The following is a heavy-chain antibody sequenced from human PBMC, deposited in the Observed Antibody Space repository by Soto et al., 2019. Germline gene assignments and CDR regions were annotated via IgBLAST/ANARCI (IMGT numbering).Heavy chain of an antibody. D-gene: IGHD2-2*01. CDR3: ARAGYCGSTSSYQDWCDP. CDR1: GYTFTGYY. Sequence: ASVKVSCKASGYTFTGYYMHWVRQAPGQGLEWMGWINPNSGGTNYAQKFQGRVTMTRDTSISTAYMELSRLRSDDTTVYYCARAGYCGSTSSYQDWCDPWGKGTLVTVSS. J-gene: IGHJ5*02. CDR2: INPNSGGT. V-gene: IGHV1-2*02.